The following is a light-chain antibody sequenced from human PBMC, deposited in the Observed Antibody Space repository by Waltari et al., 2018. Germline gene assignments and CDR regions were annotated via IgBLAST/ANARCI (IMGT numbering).Light chain of an antibody. J-gene: IGLJ7*01. CDR3: LLSFSGVHAV. V-gene: IGLV7-46*01. CDR1: PASVTSGHY. Sequence: QAVVTPEPSLTVSPGGTVTLTCCSSPASVTSGHYPYWFQQRPAQPPTTLIYDSNNKPSWTPARFSASLLGGKAALTLSGAQPEDEADYYCLLSFSGVHAVFGGGTHLTVL. CDR2: DSN.